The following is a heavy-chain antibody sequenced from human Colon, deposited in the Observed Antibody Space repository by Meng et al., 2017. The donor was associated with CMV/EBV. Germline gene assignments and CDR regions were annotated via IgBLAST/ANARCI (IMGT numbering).Heavy chain of an antibody. D-gene: IGHD2-8*01. J-gene: IGHJ4*02. CDR3: ARDLNGFDY. CDR1: GFRLSDYY. V-gene: IGHV3-11*01. Sequence: LRRSCAASGFRLSDYYLGWIRQAPGKGLEWVSYISDDGGTTYYADSVKGRFTISRDNAKNSLYLQMNSLRAEDTAVYYCARDLNGFDYWGQGTLVTVSS. CDR2: ISDDGGTT.